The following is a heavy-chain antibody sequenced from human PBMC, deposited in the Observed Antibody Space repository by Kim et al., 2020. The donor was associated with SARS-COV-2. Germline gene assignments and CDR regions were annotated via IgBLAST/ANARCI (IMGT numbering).Heavy chain of an antibody. Sequence: SETLSLTCTVSGGSISSSSYYWGWIRQPPGKGLEWIGSIYYSGSTYYNPSLKSRVTISVDTSKNQFSLKLSSVTAADTAVYYCASPYHYGSGHYYYYGMDVWGQGTTVTVSS. J-gene: IGHJ6*02. CDR3: ASPYHYGSGHYYYYGMDV. CDR2: IYYSGST. CDR1: GGSISSSSYY. V-gene: IGHV4-39*01. D-gene: IGHD3-10*01.